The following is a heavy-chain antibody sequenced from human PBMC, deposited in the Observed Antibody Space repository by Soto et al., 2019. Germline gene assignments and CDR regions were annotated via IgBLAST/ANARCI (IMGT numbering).Heavy chain of an antibody. Sequence: QVQLQESGPGLVKPSQTLSLTCTVSGASISGGDYYWTWIRQPPGKGLEWIGSSYYTGNTYSNPSLESRLSISVDPSNNQFALRLTSVTAPDTAIYYCARATYDSSTYYLDYWGQGTLVTVSS. CDR2: SYYTGNT. V-gene: IGHV4-30-4*01. CDR1: GASISGGDYY. CDR3: ARATYDSSTYYLDY. D-gene: IGHD3-22*01. J-gene: IGHJ4*02.